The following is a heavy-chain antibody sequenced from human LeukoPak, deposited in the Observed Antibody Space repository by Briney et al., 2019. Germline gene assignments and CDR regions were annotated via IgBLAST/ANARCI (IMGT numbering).Heavy chain of an antibody. CDR2: IYYSGST. V-gene: IGHV4-59*08. CDR1: GGSISSYY. J-gene: IGHJ5*02. CDR3: ARNADYGDYSWFDP. Sequence: SETLSLTCTVSGGSISSYYWSWIRQPPGKGLEWIGYIYYSGSTNYNPSLKSRVTISVDTSKNQFSLKLSSVTAADTAVYYCARNADYGDYSWFDPWGQGTLVTVSS. D-gene: IGHD4-17*01.